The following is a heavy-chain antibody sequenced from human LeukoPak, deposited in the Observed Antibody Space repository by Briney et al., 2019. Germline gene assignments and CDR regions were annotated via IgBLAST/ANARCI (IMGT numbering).Heavy chain of an antibody. CDR2: ISSSSSTI. CDR3: ARDDPDYGGNSGSVDY. V-gene: IGHV3-48*02. CDR1: GFTFSSYS. J-gene: IGHJ4*02. D-gene: IGHD4-23*01. Sequence: GGSLRLSCAASGFTFSSYSMNWVRQAPGKGLEWVSYISSSSSTIYYADSVKGRFTISRDNAKNSLYLQMNSLRDEDTAVYYCARDDPDYGGNSGSVDYWGQGTLVTVSS.